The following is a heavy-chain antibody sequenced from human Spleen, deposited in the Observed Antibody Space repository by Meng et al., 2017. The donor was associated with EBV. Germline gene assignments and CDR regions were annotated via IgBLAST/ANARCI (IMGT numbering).Heavy chain of an antibody. D-gene: IGHD6-19*01. Sequence: GSVPLTVKPPYTLCPSFPNSSDSRSSFCYLGWIRQPPGRGLASIGIIDHTGSTYYSPSLKSRVTVSVDTSKNQFPLRLTSVTAADTAVYYCARPFPSWQSPRLDPFGAWGQGTLVTVSS. CDR3: ARPFPSWQSPRLDPFGA. V-gene: IGHV4-38-2*01. CDR2: IDHTGST. J-gene: IGHJ5*02. CDR1: SDSRSSFCY.